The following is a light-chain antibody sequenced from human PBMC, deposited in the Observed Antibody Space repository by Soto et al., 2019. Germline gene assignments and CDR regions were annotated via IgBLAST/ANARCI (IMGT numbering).Light chain of an antibody. J-gene: IGKJ5*01. CDR1: QSVSSY. CDR2: EAS. Sequence: EIVLTQHHEPLSLSPGERSTLSCRSSQSVSSYLAWYQQKPGQAPRLLIYEASDRATGIPARFSGSGSGTDFTLTISCLEPEDFAVYYCQQRSNGPPVTFGEGTRLDNK. CDR3: QQRSNGPPVT. V-gene: IGKV3-11*01.